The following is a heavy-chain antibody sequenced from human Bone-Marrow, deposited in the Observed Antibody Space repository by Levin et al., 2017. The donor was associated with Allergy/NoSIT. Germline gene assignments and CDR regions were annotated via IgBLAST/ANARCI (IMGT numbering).Heavy chain of an antibody. J-gene: IGHJ6*02. CDR3: AREGPESCGGDCYSYYYNGLDV. Sequence: SETLSLTCVVSGASINTADFYWGWVRQSPGKGLEWIGTIYYSGNTYYNPSLMSRVTISVDTSKNLFSLKLTSVTAADTALYWCAREGPESCGGDCYSYYYNGLDVWGQGTTVIVS. CDR2: IYYSGNT. D-gene: IGHD2-21*02. CDR1: GASINTADFY. V-gene: IGHV4-39*07.